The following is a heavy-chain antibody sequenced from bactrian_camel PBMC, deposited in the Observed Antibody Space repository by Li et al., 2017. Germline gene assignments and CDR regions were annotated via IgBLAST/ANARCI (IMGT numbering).Heavy chain of an antibody. CDR1: GDVLGRNC. J-gene: IGHJ4*01. Sequence: HVQLVESGGGSVQAGGSLKLSCAAAGDVLGRNCMAWFRQAPGKEREGVAAIATYGSSTSYANSVKGRFTISQDNAKNTVYLQMNSLKPEDTAMYYCAAGLAMCGLGECRQGPQVTVS. V-gene: IGHV3S54*01. CDR2: IATYGSST.